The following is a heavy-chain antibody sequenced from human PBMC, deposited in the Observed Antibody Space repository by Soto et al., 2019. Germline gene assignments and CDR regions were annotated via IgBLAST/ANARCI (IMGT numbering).Heavy chain of an antibody. CDR3: AKGGSGSYSNAFDI. V-gene: IGHV4-39*01. D-gene: IGHD3-10*01. J-gene: IGHJ3*02. CDR1: GGSISSSSYY. Sequence: QLQLQESGPGLVKPSETLSLTCTVSGGSISSSSYYWGWIRQPPGKGLEWIGSIYYSGSTYYNPSLKSRVTISVDPSKHQFSLKLSSVTAADTAVYYCAKGGSGSYSNAFDIWGQGTMVTFSS. CDR2: IYYSGST.